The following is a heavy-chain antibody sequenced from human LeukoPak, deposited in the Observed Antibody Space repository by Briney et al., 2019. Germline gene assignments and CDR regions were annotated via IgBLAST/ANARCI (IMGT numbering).Heavy chain of an antibody. V-gene: IGHV3-30-3*01. D-gene: IGHD5-12*01. CDR3: AREKTPRYSGYDHGAFDI. CDR2: ISYDGSNK. CDR1: GFTFSSCA. Sequence: GGSLRLSCAASGFTFSSCAMHWVRQAPGKGLEWVAVISYDGSNKYYADSVKGRFTISRDNSKNTLYLQMNSLRAEDTAVYYCAREKTPRYSGYDHGAFDIWGQGTMVTVSS. J-gene: IGHJ3*02.